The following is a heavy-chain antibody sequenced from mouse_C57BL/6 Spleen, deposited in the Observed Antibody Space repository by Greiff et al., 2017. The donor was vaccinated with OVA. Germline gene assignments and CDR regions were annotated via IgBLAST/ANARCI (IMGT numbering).Heavy chain of an antibody. J-gene: IGHJ1*03. CDR2: IDPETGGT. V-gene: IGHV1-15*01. CDR1: GYPFTDYE. Sequence: QVQLQQSGAELVRPGPSVTLSCKASGYPFTDYEMHWVKQTPVHGLEWMGVIDPETGGTAYNQKFKGKAILTADKSTSTAYMELRSLTSEDAAVYYCTRGGFITSVPDVWGTGTTVTVSS. D-gene: IGHD1-1*01. CDR3: TRGGFITSVPDV.